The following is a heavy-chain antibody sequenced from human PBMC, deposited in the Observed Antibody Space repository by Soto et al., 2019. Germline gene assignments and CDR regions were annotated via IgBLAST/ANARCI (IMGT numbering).Heavy chain of an antibody. V-gene: IGHV1-69*02. CDR2: IIPILGIA. CDR1: GGTFSSYT. Sequence: ASVKVSCKASGGTFSSYTISWVRQAPGQGLEWMGRIIPILGIANHAQKFQGRVTITADKSTSTAYMELSSLRSEDTAVYYCARVERSPRAFDIWGQGTMVTVSS. J-gene: IGHJ3*02. CDR3: ARVERSPRAFDI.